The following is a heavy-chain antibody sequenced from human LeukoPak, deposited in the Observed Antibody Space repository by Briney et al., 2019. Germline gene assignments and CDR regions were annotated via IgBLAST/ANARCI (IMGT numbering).Heavy chain of an antibody. CDR3: ARNYDSSGYYYVHAFDI. D-gene: IGHD3-22*01. V-gene: IGHV3-66*02. CDR2: IYSGGST. J-gene: IGHJ3*02. CDR1: GFTFSSYS. Sequence: GGSLRLSCAASGFTFSSYSMNWVRQAPGKGLEWVSVIYSGGSTYYADSVKGRFTISRDNSKNTLYLQMNSLRAEDTAVYYCARNYDSSGYYYVHAFDIWGQGTMVTVSS.